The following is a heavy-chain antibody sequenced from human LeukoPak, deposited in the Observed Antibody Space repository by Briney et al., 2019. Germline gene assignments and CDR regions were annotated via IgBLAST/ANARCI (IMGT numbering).Heavy chain of an antibody. CDR1: GFTFSDFD. J-gene: IGHJ4*02. Sequence: GGSLRLSCAASGFTFSDFDMGWFRQAPGKGLEWVSTISKSGGDTYYADSVKGRFTISRDNSKSTLYLQMNNLRVDDAAVYYCARHWVWGQGTLVTVSS. CDR2: ISKSGGDT. CDR3: ARHWV. V-gene: IGHV3-23*01. D-gene: IGHD3-16*01.